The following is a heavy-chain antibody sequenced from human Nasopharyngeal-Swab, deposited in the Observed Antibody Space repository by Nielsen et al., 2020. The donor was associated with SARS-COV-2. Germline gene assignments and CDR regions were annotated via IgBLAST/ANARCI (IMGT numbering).Heavy chain of an antibody. CDR2: ISYDGSNK. V-gene: IGHV3-30-3*01. Sequence: GGSLRLSCAASGFTFSSYAMHWVRQAPGKGLEWVAVISYDGSNKYYADSVKGRFTISRDNSKNTLYLQMNSLRAEDTAVYYCAKDGYYYDSSGYYSFDPWGQGTLVTVSS. CDR1: GFTFSSYA. J-gene: IGHJ5*02. D-gene: IGHD3-22*01. CDR3: AKDGYYYDSSGYYSFDP.